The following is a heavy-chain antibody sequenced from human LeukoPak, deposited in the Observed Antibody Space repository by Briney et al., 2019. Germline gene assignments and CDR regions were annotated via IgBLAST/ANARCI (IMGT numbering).Heavy chain of an antibody. CDR2: ISSSSSTI. Sequence: PGGSLRLSCAASGFTFSSFRMNWVRQAPGKGLEWVSYISSSSSTIYYADSVKGRFTISRDNSKSTLYLQMNSLRAADTAVYYCAKTIRDQLLCSIDSLRQGTLVTVSS. CDR1: GFTFSSFR. D-gene: IGHD2-2*01. CDR3: AKTIRDQLLCSIDS. J-gene: IGHJ4*02. V-gene: IGHV3-48*01.